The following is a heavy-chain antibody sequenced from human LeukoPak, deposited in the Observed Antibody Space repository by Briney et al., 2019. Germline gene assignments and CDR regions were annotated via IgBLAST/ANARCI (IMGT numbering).Heavy chain of an antibody. CDR3: ARGGDYGDYVDY. CDR1: GGSISSGGYY. D-gene: IGHD4-17*01. J-gene: IGHJ4*02. Sequence: SHTLSLTCTVSGGSISSGGYYWSWIRQPPGKGLEWIGYIYYSGSTYYNPSLKSRVTISVDTSKNQFSLKLSSVTAADTAVYYCARGGDYGDYVDYWGQGTLVTVSS. CDR2: IYYSGST. V-gene: IGHV4-31*03.